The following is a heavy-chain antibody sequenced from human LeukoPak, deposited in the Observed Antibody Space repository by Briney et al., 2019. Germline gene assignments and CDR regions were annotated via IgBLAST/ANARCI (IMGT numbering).Heavy chain of an antibody. Sequence: SETLSLTCAVSGGSISSGGYSWSWIRQPPGKGLEWIGYIYHSGSTYYNPSLKSRVTISVDRSKNQFSLKLSSVTAADTAVYYCARGGGDGSGSYAFYNLGQGTMVTVSS. V-gene: IGHV4-30-2*01. J-gene: IGHJ3*02. D-gene: IGHD3-10*01. CDR3: ARGGGDGSGSYAFYN. CDR1: GGSISSGGYS. CDR2: IYHSGST.